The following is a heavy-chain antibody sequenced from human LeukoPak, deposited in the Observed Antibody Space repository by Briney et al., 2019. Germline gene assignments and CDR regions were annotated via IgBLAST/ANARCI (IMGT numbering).Heavy chain of an antibody. D-gene: IGHD3-16*01. V-gene: IGHV3-74*01. J-gene: IGHJ4*02. CDR2: INSDGSST. Sequence: GGSLRLSCAASGFTFSRYWMQWVRQAPGKGLVWVSHINSDGSSTNYADSVKGRFTTSRDNAKNTLYLQMNGLRDEDTAVYYCVRDNFGVDYWGQGTLVTVSS. CDR1: GFTFSRYW. CDR3: VRDNFGVDY.